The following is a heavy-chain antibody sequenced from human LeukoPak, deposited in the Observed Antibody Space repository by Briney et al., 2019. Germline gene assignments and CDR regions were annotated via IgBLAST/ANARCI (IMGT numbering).Heavy chain of an antibody. Sequence: AGGSLRLSCAASGFTFSSCSMNWVRQAPGKGLEWVSSISSSSSYIYYADSVKGRFTISRDNAKNSLYLQMNSLRAEDTAVYYCAGLYSSSWFWFDPWGQGTLVTVSS. CDR3: AGLYSSSWFWFDP. CDR2: ISSSSSYI. CDR1: GFTFSSCS. D-gene: IGHD6-13*01. V-gene: IGHV3-21*01. J-gene: IGHJ5*02.